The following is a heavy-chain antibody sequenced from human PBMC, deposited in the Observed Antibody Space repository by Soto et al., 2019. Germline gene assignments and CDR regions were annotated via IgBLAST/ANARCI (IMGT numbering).Heavy chain of an antibody. V-gene: IGHV1-8*01. J-gene: IGHJ3*02. D-gene: IGHD2-15*01. Sequence: ASVKVSCKASGYTFTSYDINWVRQATGQGLEWMGWMNPNSGNTGYAQKFQGRVTMARNTSISTAYMELSSLRSEDTAVYYCARGYCSGGSCSVAFDIWGQGTMVTVSS. CDR1: GYTFTSYD. CDR2: MNPNSGNT. CDR3: ARGYCSGGSCSVAFDI.